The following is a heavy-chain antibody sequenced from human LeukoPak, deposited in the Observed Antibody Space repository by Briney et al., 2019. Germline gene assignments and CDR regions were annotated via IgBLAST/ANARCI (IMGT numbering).Heavy chain of an antibody. J-gene: IGHJ4*02. CDR2: IYENGGTT. CDR1: GFTFRSHA. Sequence: GGSLRLPCVGSGFTFRSHAMSWVRQAPEKGLEFVSGIYENGGTTYYADSVKGRFSISRDNSKNTLYLQMDSLRGEDAAVYYCAKDFRIGYSAHFDYWGQGALVTVSS. V-gene: IGHV3-23*01. D-gene: IGHD2-21*01. CDR3: AKDFRIGYSAHFDY.